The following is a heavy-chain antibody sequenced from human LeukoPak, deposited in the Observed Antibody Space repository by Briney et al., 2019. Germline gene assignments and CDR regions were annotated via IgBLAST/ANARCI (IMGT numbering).Heavy chain of an antibody. CDR2: INTDGNIT. D-gene: IGHD2/OR15-2a*01. V-gene: IGHV3-74*01. CDR3: ARHLLSISPLDY. J-gene: IGHJ4*02. Sequence: GGSLRLSCAASGFTFSNYWMHWVRQAPGKGPVWVSRINTDGNITTYADSVKGRFSISRDNAKNALYLQMNSLRAEDTAVYYCARHLLSISPLDYWGQGTLVTVSS. CDR1: GFTFSNYW.